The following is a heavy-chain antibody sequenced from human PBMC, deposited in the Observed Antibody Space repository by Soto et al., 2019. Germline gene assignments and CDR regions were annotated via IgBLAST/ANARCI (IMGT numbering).Heavy chain of an antibody. CDR3: ARARRDGYNLLFDY. J-gene: IGHJ4*02. Sequence: GGSLRLSCAASGFTFSSYAMHWVRQAPGKGLEWVAVISYDGSNKYYADSVKGRFTISRDNSKNTLYLQMNSLRAEDTAVYYCARARRDGYNLLFDYWGQGTLVTVSS. CDR2: ISYDGSNK. CDR1: GFTFSSYA. V-gene: IGHV3-30-3*01. D-gene: IGHD5-12*01.